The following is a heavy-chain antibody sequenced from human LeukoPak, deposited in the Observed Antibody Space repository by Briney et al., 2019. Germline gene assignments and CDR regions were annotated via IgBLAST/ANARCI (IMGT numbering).Heavy chain of an antibody. Sequence: GASVKVSCKASGYTFTSYYMHWVRQAPGQGLEWMGIINPSGGSTSYAQKFQGRVTMTRDTSTSTVYMELSSLRSEDTAVYYCARDSGNMVRGVIKGMDVWGEGTTVTVSS. J-gene: IGHJ6*04. V-gene: IGHV1-46*01. CDR2: INPSGGST. CDR1: GYTFTSYY. CDR3: ARDSGNMVRGVIKGMDV. D-gene: IGHD3-10*01.